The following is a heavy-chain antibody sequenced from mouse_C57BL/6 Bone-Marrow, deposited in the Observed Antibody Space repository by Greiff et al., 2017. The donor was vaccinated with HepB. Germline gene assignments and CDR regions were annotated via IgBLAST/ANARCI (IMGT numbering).Heavy chain of an antibody. CDR1: GYTFTNYW. CDR3: ARWGGNYGRYFDV. D-gene: IGHD2-1*01. V-gene: IGHV1-63*01. CDR2: IYPGGGYT. J-gene: IGHJ1*03. Sequence: QVQLQQSGAELVRPGTSVKMSCKASGYTFTNYWIGWAKQRPGHGLEWIGDIYPGGGYTNYNEKFKGKATLTADKSSSTAYMQFSSLTAEDSAIYYCARWGGNYGRYFDVWGTGTTVTVSS.